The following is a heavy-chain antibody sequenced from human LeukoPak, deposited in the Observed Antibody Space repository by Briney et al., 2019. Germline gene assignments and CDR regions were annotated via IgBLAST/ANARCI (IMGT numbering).Heavy chain of an antibody. CDR3: ARGYSGVRGNPSFFDS. CDR2: VWSDGSNK. J-gene: IGHJ5*01. Sequence: PGRSLRLSCAASGLTFSNYAMHWVRQAPGKGLEWVAAVWSDGSNKYYGDSVKGRFTISRDNSKSTLYLQMDSLRVDDSALYYCARGYSGVRGNPSFFDSWGQGTLVIVSS. CDR1: GLTFSNYA. D-gene: IGHD4-23*01. V-gene: IGHV3-33*01.